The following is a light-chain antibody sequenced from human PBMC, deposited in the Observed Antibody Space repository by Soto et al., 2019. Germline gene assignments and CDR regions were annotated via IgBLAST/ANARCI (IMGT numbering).Light chain of an antibody. CDR3: GSKAGSNRHLV. J-gene: IGLJ3*02. CDR2: EVT. CDR1: SSDIGASNS. Sequence: QSVLTQPPSASGSPGQSVTISCAGSSSDIGASNSVSWYQQHPGKAPKLLISEVTKRPSGVPDRFSGSKSGNTASLTVSGLQADDEADYYCGSKAGSNRHLVFGGGTKVTVL. V-gene: IGLV2-8*01.